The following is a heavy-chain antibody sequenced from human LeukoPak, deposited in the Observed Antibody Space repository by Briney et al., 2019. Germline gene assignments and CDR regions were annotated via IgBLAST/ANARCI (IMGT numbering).Heavy chain of an antibody. Sequence: SQTLSLTCAVSGGSISSGGYSWRWIRQPPGKGLEWIGYIYHSGSTYYNPSLKSRVTISVDRSKNQFSLKLGSVTAADTAVYYCARGVPRNWYFDLWGRGTLVTVSS. CDR3: ARGVPRNWYFDL. J-gene: IGHJ2*01. V-gene: IGHV4-30-2*01. CDR2: IYHSGST. CDR1: GGSISSGGYS. D-gene: IGHD3-10*01.